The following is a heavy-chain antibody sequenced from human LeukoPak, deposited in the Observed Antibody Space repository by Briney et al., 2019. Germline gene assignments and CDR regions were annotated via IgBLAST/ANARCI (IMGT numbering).Heavy chain of an antibody. CDR1: GYTFTGYY. D-gene: IGHD6-13*01. CDR2: INPNSGGT. CDR3: AREMAERVVYRAAAGICLADP. Sequence: ASVKVSCKASGYTFTGYYMHWVRQAPGQGLEWMGWINPNSGGTNYAQKFQGRVTMTRDTSISTAYMELSRLRSDDTAVYYCAREMAERVVYRAAAGICLADPWGQGTLVTVSS. V-gene: IGHV1-2*02. J-gene: IGHJ5*02.